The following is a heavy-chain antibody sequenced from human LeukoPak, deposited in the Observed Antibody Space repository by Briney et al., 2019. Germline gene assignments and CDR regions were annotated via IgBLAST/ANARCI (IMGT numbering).Heavy chain of an antibody. J-gene: IGHJ2*01. CDR1: GYTFTAHY. V-gene: IGHV1-2*02. Sequence: ASVKVSCRASGYTFTAHYIHWVRQAPGQGLEWMGWIDPNSGGTNYAQKFLGSVTMTGDTSINTAFMELSRLRSDDTAIYYCARGRGTTMVRGVITNYFDLWGRGSLVTVSS. CDR3: ARGRGTTMVRGVITNYFDL. CDR2: IDPNSGGT. D-gene: IGHD3-10*01.